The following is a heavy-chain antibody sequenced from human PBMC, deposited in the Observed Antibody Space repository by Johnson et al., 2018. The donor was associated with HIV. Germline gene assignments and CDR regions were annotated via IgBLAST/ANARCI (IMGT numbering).Heavy chain of an antibody. D-gene: IGHD3-22*01. Sequence: QVLLVESGGGVVQPGRSLRLSCAASGFTFSSYAMHWVRQAPGKGLEWVAVISYDGSNKYYADSVKGRFTISRDNSKTTLYLKMNSRRAEDTAVYYCAREGRHYYDSSGHAFDIWGQGTMVTVSS. CDR3: AREGRHYYDSSGHAFDI. CDR1: GFTFSSYA. CDR2: ISYDGSNK. J-gene: IGHJ3*02. V-gene: IGHV3-30-3*01.